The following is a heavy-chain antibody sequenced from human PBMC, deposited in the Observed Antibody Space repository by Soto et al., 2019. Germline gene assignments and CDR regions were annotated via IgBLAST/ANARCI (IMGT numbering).Heavy chain of an antibody. J-gene: IGHJ4*02. D-gene: IGHD3-16*02. CDR3: ARERMITFGGVIAASDY. V-gene: IGHV1-18*01. CDR1: GYTFTSYG. Sequence: QVQLVQSGAEVKKPGASVKVSCNAAGYTFTSYGISWVRQAPGQGLEWMGWISAYNGNTNYAQKLQGRVTMIKETSTSTAYMEMRSLRSDDTAVYYCARERMITFGGVIAASDYWGQGTLVTVSS. CDR2: ISAYNGNT.